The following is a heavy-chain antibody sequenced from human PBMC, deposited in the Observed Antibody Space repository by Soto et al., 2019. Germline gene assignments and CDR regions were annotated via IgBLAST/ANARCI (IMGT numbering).Heavy chain of an antibody. CDR3: ASVPPVGVTGGSAP. CDR2: IYYSGST. CDR1: GGSISSSSYY. D-gene: IGHD3-22*01. J-gene: IGHJ5*02. V-gene: IGHV4-39*01. Sequence: PSETLSLTCTVSGGSISSSSYYWGWIRQPPGKGLEWIGSIYYSGSTYYNPSLKSRVTISVDTSKNQFSLKLSSVTAADTAVYSCASVPPVGVTGGSAPWGQGTLVTVPS.